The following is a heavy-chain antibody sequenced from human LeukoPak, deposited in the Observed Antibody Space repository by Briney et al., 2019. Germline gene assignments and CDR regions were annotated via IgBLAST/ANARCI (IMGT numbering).Heavy chain of an antibody. CDR2: INAGNGNT. D-gene: IGHD3-16*01. CDR3: ARGLGGRRVYYYYGMDV. J-gene: IGHJ6*04. CDR1: GYTFTSYA. Sequence: ASVKVSCKASGYTFTSYAMHWVRQAPGQRLEWMGWINAGNGNTKYSQKFQGSVTITRDTSASTAYMELSSLRSEDTAVYYCARGLGGRRVYYYYGMDVWGKGTTVTVSS. V-gene: IGHV1-3*01.